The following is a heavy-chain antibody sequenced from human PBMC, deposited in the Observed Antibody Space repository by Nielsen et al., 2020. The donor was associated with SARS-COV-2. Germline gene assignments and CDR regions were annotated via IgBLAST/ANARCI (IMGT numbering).Heavy chain of an antibody. CDR3: ARLRDDGYYFDTGPFDH. J-gene: IGHJ4*02. CDR2: INSDGTRT. V-gene: IGHV3-74*03. Sequence: GESLKISCAASGFTFRNYGMNWVRQAPGKGLAWDAQINSDGTRTTYADSVKGRFTISRDNAKNTVYLQMNSLRDEDTAVYYCARLRDDGYYFDTGPFDHWGQGIPVTVSS. D-gene: IGHD2/OR15-2a*01. CDR1: GFTFRNYG.